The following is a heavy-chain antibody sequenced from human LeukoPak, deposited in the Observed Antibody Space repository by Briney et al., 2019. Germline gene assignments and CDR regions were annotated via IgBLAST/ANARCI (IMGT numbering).Heavy chain of an antibody. J-gene: IGHJ6*03. D-gene: IGHD6-13*01. V-gene: IGHV3-30*02. CDR2: IRYDGSNK. CDR1: GFTFSSYG. CDR3: ARETIAAAGTYYMDV. Sequence: GGSLRLSCAASGFTFSSYGMHWVRQAPGKGLEWVAFIRYDGSNKYYADSVKGRFTISRDNAKNSLYLQMNSLRAEDTAVYYCARETIAAAGTYYMDVWGKGTTVTVSS.